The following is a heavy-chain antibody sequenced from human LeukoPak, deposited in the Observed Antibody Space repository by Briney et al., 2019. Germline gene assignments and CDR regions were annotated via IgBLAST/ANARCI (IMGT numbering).Heavy chain of an antibody. CDR2: IYHTGGT. CDR3: ASDDASTSRFDY. D-gene: IGHD2-2*01. CDR1: GVSISTYT. V-gene: IGHV4-59*01. Sequence: SETLSLTCTVAGVSISTYTWSWIRQPPGKGLEWIGYIYHTGGTNYNPSLKSRVTISVDTSKNQFSLKLTSMTAADTAVYYCASDDASTSRFDYWGQGTLVTVSS. J-gene: IGHJ4*02.